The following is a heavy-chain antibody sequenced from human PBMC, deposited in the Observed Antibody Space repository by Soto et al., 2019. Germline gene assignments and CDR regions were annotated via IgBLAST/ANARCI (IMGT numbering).Heavy chain of an antibody. Sequence: PGGSLRLSCPASGFTFSMFSMHWVRQAPGKGLEYVSGISSNGDSTYYADSVKGRFTISRDNSKNTLYLQMSSLRAVDTTVYYCVHPRSTVQIPPTWGQGTLVTVSS. CDR3: VHPRSTVQIPPT. J-gene: IGHJ5*02. CDR2: ISSNGDST. D-gene: IGHD4-17*01. CDR1: GFTFSMFS. V-gene: IGHV3-64D*06.